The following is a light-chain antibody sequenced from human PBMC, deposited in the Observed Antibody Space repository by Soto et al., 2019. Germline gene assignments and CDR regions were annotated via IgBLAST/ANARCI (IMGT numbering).Light chain of an antibody. Sequence: QAVVTQEPSLTVSPGGTVTLTCASSTGAVTSGSRPNWFQQKPGQPPRSLIYSTSNTHSWTPARFSGSLLGGKAALTLSGVQPEDEADYYCLLYYGNAGGAQPWVFGGGTKLTVL. V-gene: IGLV7-43*01. CDR3: LLYYGNAGGAQPWV. CDR2: STS. CDR1: TGAVTSGSR. J-gene: IGLJ3*02.